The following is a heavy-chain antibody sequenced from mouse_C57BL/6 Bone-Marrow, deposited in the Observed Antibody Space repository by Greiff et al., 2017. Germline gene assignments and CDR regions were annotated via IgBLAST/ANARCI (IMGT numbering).Heavy chain of an antibody. V-gene: IGHV5-17*01. J-gene: IGHJ3*01. D-gene: IGHD2-3*01. CDR1: GFTFSDYG. Sequence: EVKLMESGGGLVKPGGSLKLSCAASGFTFSDYGMHWVRQAPEKGLEWVAYISSGSSTIYYADTVKGRFTISRDNAKNTLFLQMTSLRSEDTAMYYCAIYEGAYWGQGTLVTVSA. CDR2: ISSGSSTI. CDR3: AIYEGAY.